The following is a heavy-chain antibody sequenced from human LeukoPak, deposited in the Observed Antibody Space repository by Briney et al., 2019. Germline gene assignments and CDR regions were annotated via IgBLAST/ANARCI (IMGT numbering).Heavy chain of an antibody. J-gene: IGHJ6*04. V-gene: IGHV4-31*03. CDR1: GGSISSGGYY. CDR3: ARDRSGVRGVPWNYNGWEV. D-gene: IGHD3-10*01. CDR2: IYYSGST. Sequence: SETLSLTCTVSGGSISSGGYYWSWIRQHPGKGLGWIGYIYYSGSTYYNPSLKSRVTMSVDTSKNQFSLKLSSVTAGATAADHGARDRSGVRGVPWNYNGWEVWGKGPPVPVSS.